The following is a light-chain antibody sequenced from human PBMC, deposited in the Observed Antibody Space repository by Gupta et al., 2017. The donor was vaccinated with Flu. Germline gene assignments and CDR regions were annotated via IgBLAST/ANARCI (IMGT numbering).Light chain of an antibody. J-gene: IGKJ5*01. CDR3: QHYGFLPPGVT. Sequence: ATMSCRAGQTVTNNYLAWYQLKPGRAPRLLIYLASTRATGIPDRFSASGSGTDFTLTISRLEPEDFAVDDCQHYGFLPPGVTFGQGTRLDI. V-gene: IGKV3-20*01. CDR2: LAS. CDR1: QTVTNNY.